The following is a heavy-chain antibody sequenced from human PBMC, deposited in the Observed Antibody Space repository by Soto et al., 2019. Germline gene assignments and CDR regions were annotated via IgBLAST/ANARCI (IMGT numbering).Heavy chain of an antibody. CDR1: GGSFSGYY. CDR3: ARGAADYVWGNGLPHLY. V-gene: IGHV4-34*01. Sequence: QVQLQQWGAGLLKPSETLSLTCAVYGGSFSGYYWSWIRQPPGKGLEWIGEINHSGSTNYNPSLKSRVTISVDTSKNQFSLKLSSVTAADTAVYYCARGAADYVWGNGLPHLYWGLGTLVTVSS. J-gene: IGHJ4*02. CDR2: INHSGST. D-gene: IGHD3-16*01.